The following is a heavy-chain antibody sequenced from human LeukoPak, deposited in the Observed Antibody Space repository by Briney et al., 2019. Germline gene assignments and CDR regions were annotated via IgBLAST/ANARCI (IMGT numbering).Heavy chain of an antibody. CDR3: AKASIVPAALLIDY. D-gene: IGHD2-2*01. V-gene: IGHV3-30*02. Sequence: GGSLSLSCAASGFTFGSYGMHWARQAPGKGLEWVAFIGYDGSNKYYADSVKGRFTISRDNSKNTLYLQMNSLRAEDTAVYYCAKASIVPAALLIDYWGQGTLVTVSS. J-gene: IGHJ4*02. CDR1: GFTFGSYG. CDR2: IGYDGSNK.